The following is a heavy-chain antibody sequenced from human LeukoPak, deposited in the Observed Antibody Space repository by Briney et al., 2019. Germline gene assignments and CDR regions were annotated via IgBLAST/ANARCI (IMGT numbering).Heavy chain of an antibody. CDR2: THSSGSTN. CDR1: GASISRYY. J-gene: IGHJ5*01. D-gene: IGHD2-2*01. Sequence: PSETLSLTCTVSGASISRYYLSWIRQSPGKGLEWIGYTHSSGSTNNNNPSLKSRVTISLDTSKRQFSLRLRSVTAADTAMYFCAGGGYCSIDNCFAPLFDWWGQGIQVTVSS. V-gene: IGHV4-59*01. CDR3: AGGGYCSIDNCFAPLFDW.